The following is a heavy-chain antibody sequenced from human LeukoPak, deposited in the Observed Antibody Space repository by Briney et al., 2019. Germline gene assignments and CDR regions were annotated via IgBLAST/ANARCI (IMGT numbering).Heavy chain of an antibody. Sequence: GASVKVSCNASGYNFDKFGIAWVRQAPGQGLEWMGWINTYNGNTKYAHQIQDRVTMTTETSTSTVYMERRSLRSDDTAVYFCARDTPQHLKRYDYWGQGTQVTVSS. V-gene: IGHV1-18*01. CDR1: GYNFDKFG. CDR2: INTYNGNT. D-gene: IGHD6-13*01. J-gene: IGHJ4*02. CDR3: ARDTPQHLKRYDY.